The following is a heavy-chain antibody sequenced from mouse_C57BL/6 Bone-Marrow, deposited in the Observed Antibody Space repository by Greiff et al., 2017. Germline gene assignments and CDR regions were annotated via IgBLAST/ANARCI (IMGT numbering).Heavy chain of an antibody. CDR3: TTYYPFAY. V-gene: IGHV1-5*01. CDR2: IYPGNSDT. CDR1: GYTFTSYW. D-gene: IGHD2-10*01. J-gene: IGHJ3*01. Sequence: EVQLQQSGTVLARPGASVKMSCKTSGYTFTSYWMHWVKQRPGQGLEWIGAIYPGNSDTSYNQKFKGKAKLTAVTSASTAYMGLSSLTNEDSAVYYCTTYYPFAYWGQGTLVTVSA.